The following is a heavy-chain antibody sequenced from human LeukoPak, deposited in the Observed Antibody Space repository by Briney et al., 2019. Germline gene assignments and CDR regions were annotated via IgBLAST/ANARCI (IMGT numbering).Heavy chain of an antibody. CDR3: ARVAEDCSSTSCLNWFDP. D-gene: IGHD2-2*01. CDR2: IYYSGST. CDR1: GGSISSYY. V-gene: IGHV4-59*12. J-gene: IGHJ5*02. Sequence: SETLSLTCTVSGGSISSYYWSWIRQPPGKGLEWIGYIYYSGSTYYNPSLKSRVTISVDTSKNQFSLKLSSVTAADTAVYYCARVAEDCSSTSCLNWFDPWGQGTLVTVSS.